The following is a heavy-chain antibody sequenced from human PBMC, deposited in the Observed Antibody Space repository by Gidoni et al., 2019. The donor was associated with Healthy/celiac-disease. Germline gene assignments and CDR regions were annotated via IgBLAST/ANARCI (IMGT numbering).Heavy chain of an antibody. D-gene: IGHD3-22*01. Sequence: QVQLVESGGGVVQPGRSLRLSCAAAGFTFSSYGMHWVRQAPGKGLEWVAVISYDGSNKYYADSVKGRFTISRDKSKNTLYLQMNSLRAEDTAVYYCAKDRLVVVHYGMDVWGQGTTVTVSS. V-gene: IGHV3-30*18. CDR3: AKDRLVVVHYGMDV. J-gene: IGHJ6*02. CDR1: GFTFSSYG. CDR2: ISYDGSNK.